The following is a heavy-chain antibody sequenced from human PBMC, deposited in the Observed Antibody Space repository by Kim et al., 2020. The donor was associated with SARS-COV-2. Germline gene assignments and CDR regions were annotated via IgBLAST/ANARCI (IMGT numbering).Heavy chain of an antibody. D-gene: IGHD3-10*01. Sequence: GGSLRLSCAASGFTFDDYAMHWVRQAPGKGLEWVSGISWNSGSIGYADSVKGRFTISRDNAKNSLYLQMNSLRAEDTAVYYCAKDKAYYGSGVDPATIDPWGQGTLVTVSS. CDR2: ISWNSGSI. CDR1: GFTFDDYA. V-gene: IGHV3-9*01. CDR3: AKDKAYYGSGVDPATIDP. J-gene: IGHJ5*02.